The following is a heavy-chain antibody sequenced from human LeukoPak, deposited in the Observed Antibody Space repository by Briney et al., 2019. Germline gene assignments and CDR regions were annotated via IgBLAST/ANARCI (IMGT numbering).Heavy chain of an antibody. V-gene: IGHV1-2*02. CDR1: GYTFTGYY. CDR2: INPNSGGT. J-gene: IGHJ4*02. Sequence: GASVKVSCKASGYTFTGYYMHWVRQAPGQGLEWMGWINPNSGGTNYAQKFQGRVTMTRDTSISTAYMELSRLRSDDTAVYYCARAYYYDSSGYYYVPYFDYWGQGTLVTVSS. D-gene: IGHD3-22*01. CDR3: ARAYYYDSSGYYYVPYFDY.